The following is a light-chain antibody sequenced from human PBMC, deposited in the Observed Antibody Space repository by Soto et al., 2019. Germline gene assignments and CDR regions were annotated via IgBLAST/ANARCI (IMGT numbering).Light chain of an antibody. CDR3: QQANIFPRM. J-gene: IGKJ1*01. Sequence: DVQMTQSPSSVSASVGDRVTITCRASQDISTWLAWYQQIPGKAPKLLIFAASNLQSRVPSRFSGSGSGTDFTLTISGLQPEHFATYYCQQANIFPRMFAQGTKVDIK. CDR1: QDISTW. V-gene: IGKV1-12*01. CDR2: AAS.